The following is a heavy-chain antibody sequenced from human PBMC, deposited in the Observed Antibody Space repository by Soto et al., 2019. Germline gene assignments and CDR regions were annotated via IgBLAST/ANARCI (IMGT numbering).Heavy chain of an antibody. J-gene: IGHJ4*02. CDR3: ARGGYYGSGSLY. CDR1: GCSFSGYY. D-gene: IGHD3-10*01. V-gene: IGHV4-34*01. CDR2: INHSGST. Sequence: PSETLSLTCAVYGCSFSGYYWSWVRQPPGKGLEWIGEINHSGSTNYNPSLKSRVTISVDTSKNQFSLKLSSVTAADTDVYYCARGGYYGSGSLYWGQGTLVTVSS.